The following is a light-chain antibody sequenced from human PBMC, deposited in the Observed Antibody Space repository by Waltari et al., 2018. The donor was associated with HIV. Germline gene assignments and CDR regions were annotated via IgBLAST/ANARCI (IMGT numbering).Light chain of an antibody. CDR1: SSDVGGYNY. CDR2: EVR. J-gene: IGLJ2*01. CDR3: SSYTSSSTLVV. Sequence: QSALTQPASVSGSPGQSITISCPGTSSDVGGYNYVSWYQQHPGKAPKLMIYEVRNRPSGVSNRFSGSKSGNTASLTISGLQAEDEADYYCSSYTSSSTLVVFGGGTKLTVL. V-gene: IGLV2-14*01.